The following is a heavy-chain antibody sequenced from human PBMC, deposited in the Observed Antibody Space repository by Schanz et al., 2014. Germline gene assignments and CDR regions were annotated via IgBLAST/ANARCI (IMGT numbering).Heavy chain of an antibody. CDR1: GFTFSDYY. Sequence: EVHLVESGGGLVQPGGSLRLSCAASGFTFSDYYMTWIRQAPGKGLEWVGRIENNANGATTDYAAPVKGRFTVSRDDSRNTLYLQMNTLRTDDTALYYCTTFNNRDALYIWGQGTMVSVSS. CDR2: IENNANGATT. V-gene: IGHV3-15*04. D-gene: IGHD1-20*01. CDR3: TTFNNRDALYI. J-gene: IGHJ3*02.